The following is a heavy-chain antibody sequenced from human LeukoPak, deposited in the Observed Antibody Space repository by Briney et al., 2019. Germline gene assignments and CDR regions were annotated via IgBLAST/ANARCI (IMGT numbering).Heavy chain of an antibody. Sequence: GGSLRLSCAASGFILSSYWMTWVRQAPGNGLEWVANIKQDGSEKSYVDSVKGRFTISRDNAKNSLYLQMNSLRAEDTAVYYCARGQTITMIVVVITLLWGFYYFDYWGQGTLVTVSS. J-gene: IGHJ4*02. D-gene: IGHD3-22*01. CDR2: IKQDGSEK. CDR1: GFILSSYW. CDR3: ARGQTITMIVVVITLLWGFYYFDY. V-gene: IGHV3-7*03.